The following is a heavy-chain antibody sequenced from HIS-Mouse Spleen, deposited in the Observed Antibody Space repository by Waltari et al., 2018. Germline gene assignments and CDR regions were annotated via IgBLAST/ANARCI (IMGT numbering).Heavy chain of an antibody. CDR2: IYYSGST. D-gene: IGHD3-22*01. CDR3: ARSLKEYYYDSSGYRVDY. J-gene: IGHJ4*02. V-gene: IGHV4-39*07. Sequence: QLQLQESGPGLVKPSETLSLTCTVSGGSISSSSYYWGLIRQPPGKGLEWIGGIYYSGSTYYNPSLKSRVTISVDTSKNQFSLKMSSVTAADTAVYYCARSLKEYYYDSSGYRVDYWGQGTLVTVSS. CDR1: GGSISSSSYY.